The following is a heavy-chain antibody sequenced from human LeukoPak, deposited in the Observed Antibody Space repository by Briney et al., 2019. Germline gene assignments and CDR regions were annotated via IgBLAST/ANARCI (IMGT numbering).Heavy chain of an antibody. D-gene: IGHD1-14*01. CDR2: IHRSGSP. CDR3: AREILGGFNPGAY. Sequence: SETLSLTSTVSLDSITSNFWSWVRQPPGKGLEWIGEIHRSGSPNYNPSLQSRVTISIDRSRNQIVLELSSVTAADTAVYYCAREILGGFNPGAYWGQGILVTVSS. J-gene: IGHJ4*02. V-gene: IGHV4-4*02. CDR1: LDSITSNF.